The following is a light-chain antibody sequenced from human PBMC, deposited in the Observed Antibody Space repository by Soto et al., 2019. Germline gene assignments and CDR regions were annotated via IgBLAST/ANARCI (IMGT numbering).Light chain of an antibody. CDR1: QSVSSK. CDR2: GAS. Sequence: ETLMTQSPATLSLSPGERATLSCRASQSVSSKLVWYQQKPGQAPRFLIYGASTRATGIPARFRGSGSGTEFTLTIDSLQSEDFAVYYCQQYNDWPPAFGGGTKVDIK. V-gene: IGKV3-15*01. J-gene: IGKJ4*01. CDR3: QQYNDWPPA.